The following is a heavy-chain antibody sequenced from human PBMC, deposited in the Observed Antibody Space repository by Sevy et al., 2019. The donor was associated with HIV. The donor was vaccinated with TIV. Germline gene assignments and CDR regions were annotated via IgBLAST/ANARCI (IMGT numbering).Heavy chain of an antibody. V-gene: IGHV4-59*01. CDR2: IYYSGST. CDR1: GGSISSYY. CDR3: ASGSGDGSGLVSSEYYYYGMDV. J-gene: IGHJ6*02. D-gene: IGHD6-19*01. Sequence: SETLSLTCTVSGGSISSYYWSWIRQPPGKGLEWIGYIYYSGSTNYNPSLKNRVTIPVDTSKNQFSLKLSSVTAAGTAVYYGASGSGDGSGLVSSEYYYYGMDVWGQGTTVTVSS.